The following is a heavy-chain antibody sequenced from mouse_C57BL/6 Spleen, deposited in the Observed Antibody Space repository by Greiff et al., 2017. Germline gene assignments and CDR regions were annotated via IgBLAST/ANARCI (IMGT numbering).Heavy chain of an antibody. J-gene: IGHJ2*01. Sequence: VQLQQSGPGLVQPSQSLSLTCTVSGFSLTSYGVHWVRQSPGKGLEWLGVMWSGGSTDYNAPFIDRLSTSKDNSKSQVFFKMNSLQSDDTAIYYCGTITGDYWGQGTTLTVSS. CDR2: MWSGGST. CDR1: GFSLTSYG. D-gene: IGHD1-3*01. V-gene: IGHV2-2*01. CDR3: GTITGDY.